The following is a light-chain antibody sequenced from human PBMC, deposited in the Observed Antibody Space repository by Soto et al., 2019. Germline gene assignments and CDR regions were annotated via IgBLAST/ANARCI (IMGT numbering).Light chain of an antibody. V-gene: IGKV3-11*01. CDR1: PSVTNF. CDR2: GAF. J-gene: IGKJ5*01. Sequence: EIVFTQSPATPSLSPGERATLSCRASPSVTNFLAWYQQKPGQAPRLLIYGAFNRATGIPARFSGSGSGTDFTLAISSLEPEDSAVYYCQQRNVWPPVTFGQGTRLEIK. CDR3: QQRNVWPPVT.